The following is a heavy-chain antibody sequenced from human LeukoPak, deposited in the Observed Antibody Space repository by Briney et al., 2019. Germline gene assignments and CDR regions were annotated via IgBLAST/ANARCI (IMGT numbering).Heavy chain of an antibody. V-gene: IGHV3-23*01. CDR1: GFAFSSYA. D-gene: IGHD2-2*01. CDR2: ISGSGGST. Sequence: GGSLRLSCAASGFAFSSYAMSWVRQAPGKGLEWVSAISGSGGSTYYAGSVKGRFTISRDNSKNTLYLQMNSLRAEDTAVYYCAKDLGIVVVPAASFDYWGQGTLVTVSS. J-gene: IGHJ4*02. CDR3: AKDLGIVVVPAASFDY.